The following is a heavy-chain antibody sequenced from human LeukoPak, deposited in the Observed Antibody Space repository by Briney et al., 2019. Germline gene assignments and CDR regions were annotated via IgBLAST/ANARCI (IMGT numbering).Heavy chain of an antibody. D-gene: IGHD1-26*01. V-gene: IGHV1-18*01. CDR1: GYTFSRYG. Sequence: GASVKVSRKASGYTFSRYGISWVRQAPGQGLQWMGWVSPFNGNTDYAPKLQGRVTMTTDTSTTTAYMELRSLTSDDTAVYYCARRGGSYSHSDFWGQGTLVTVSS. CDR2: VSPFNGNT. J-gene: IGHJ4*02. CDR3: ARRGGSYSHSDF.